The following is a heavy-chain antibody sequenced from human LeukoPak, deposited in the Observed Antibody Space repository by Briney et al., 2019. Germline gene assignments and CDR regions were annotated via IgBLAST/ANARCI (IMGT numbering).Heavy chain of an antibody. CDR3: AKGYYGSGSYGWFDY. V-gene: IGHV3-23*01. CDR2: ISGSGDRT. CDR1: GFTFSNS. D-gene: IGHD3-10*01. Sequence: GGSLRLSCAASGFTFSNSMNWVRQAPGKGLEWVSTISGSGDRTYYADSVKGRFTISRDNSKNTLFLHMNSPRAEDTAVYSCAKGYYGSGSYGWFDYWGQGTLVTVSS. J-gene: IGHJ4*02.